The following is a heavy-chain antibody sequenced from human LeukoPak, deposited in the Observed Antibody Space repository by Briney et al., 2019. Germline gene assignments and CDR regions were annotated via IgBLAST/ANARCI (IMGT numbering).Heavy chain of an antibody. CDR1: GGTFSNYA. Sequence: SVKVSCKASGGTFSNYAISWVRQAPGQGLEWMGRIIPMLGVANYAQKFQGRVTITADKSTSTAYMELSSLRSEDTAVYYCARDGYGDYLEYFDSWGQGTLVTVSS. CDR2: IIPMLGVA. CDR3: ARDGYGDYLEYFDS. D-gene: IGHD4-17*01. V-gene: IGHV1-69*04. J-gene: IGHJ4*02.